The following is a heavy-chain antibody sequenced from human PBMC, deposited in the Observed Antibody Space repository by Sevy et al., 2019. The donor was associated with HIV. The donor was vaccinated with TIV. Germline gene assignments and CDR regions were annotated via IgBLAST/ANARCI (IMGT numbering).Heavy chain of an antibody. Sequence: SETLSLTCTVSGVSISTGGDCWSWIRQPPGKGLEWIGYIYHSGVTNYNPSLKTRVNISIDRSKKQFSLNLTSVTAADTAAYFCARDRGTIFGVDLWCQGTLVTVSS. CDR3: ARDRGTIFGVDL. CDR2: IYHSGVT. D-gene: IGHD3-3*01. CDR1: GVSISTGGDC. J-gene: IGHJ4*02. V-gene: IGHV4-30-2*01.